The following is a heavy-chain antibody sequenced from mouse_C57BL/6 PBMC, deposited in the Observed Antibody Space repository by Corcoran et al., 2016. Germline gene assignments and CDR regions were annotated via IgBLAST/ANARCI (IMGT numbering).Heavy chain of an antibody. D-gene: IGHD1-1*01. CDR1: GYTFTTYG. Sequence: QIQLVQSGPELKKPGETVKISCKASGYTFTTYGMSWVKQAPGKGLKWMGWINTYSGVPTYADDFKGRFAFSLETSASTAYLQINNLKNEDTATYFCATTVPFAYWGQGTLVTVSA. CDR2: INTYSGVP. V-gene: IGHV9-3*01. CDR3: ATTVPFAY. J-gene: IGHJ3*01.